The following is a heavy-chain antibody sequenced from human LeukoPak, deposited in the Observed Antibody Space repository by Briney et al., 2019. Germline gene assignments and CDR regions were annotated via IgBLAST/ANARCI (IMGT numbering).Heavy chain of an antibody. J-gene: IGHJ4*02. Sequence: GGSLRLSCAASGFTFSSYWMSWVRQAPGKGLEWVANIKQDGSEKYYVDSVKGRFTISRDNAKNSLYLQMNSLRAEDTALYYCAKDIHHSTVAGPFDYWGQGTLVTVSS. CDR3: AKDIHHSTVAGPFDY. CDR1: GFTFSSYW. CDR2: IKQDGSEK. V-gene: IGHV3-7*03. D-gene: IGHD6-19*01.